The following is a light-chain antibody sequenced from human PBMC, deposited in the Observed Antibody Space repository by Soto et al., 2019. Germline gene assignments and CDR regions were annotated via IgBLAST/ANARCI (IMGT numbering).Light chain of an antibody. CDR1: SSNIGAGYD. J-gene: IGLJ1*01. CDR2: GNI. Sequence: QSVLTQPPSVSGAPGQRVTISCTGSSSNIGAGYDVHWYQQRPGTDPKLLIVGNINRPSGVPDRFSGPKSGTSASLSITALQAEDEGDYYRQSYDSPLSARYVFGAGTTLTVL. V-gene: IGLV1-40*01. CDR3: QSYDSPLSARYV.